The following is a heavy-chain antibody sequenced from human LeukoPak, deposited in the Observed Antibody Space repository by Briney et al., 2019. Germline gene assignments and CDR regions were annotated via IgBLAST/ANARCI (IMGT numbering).Heavy chain of an antibody. CDR1: GYIFTTYW. V-gene: IGHV5-51*01. Sequence: WESLKISCKGSGYIFTTYWIGWVRQMPGQGLEWMGIIYPGDSDTRYSPSFQGQVTISADKSITTAYLQWSSLKASDTAIYYCARVGYSGYGWDYWGQGTLVTVSS. D-gene: IGHD5-12*01. CDR2: IYPGDSDT. CDR3: ARVGYSGYGWDY. J-gene: IGHJ4*02.